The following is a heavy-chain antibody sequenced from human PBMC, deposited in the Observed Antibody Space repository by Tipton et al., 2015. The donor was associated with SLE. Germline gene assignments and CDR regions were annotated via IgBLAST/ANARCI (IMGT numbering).Heavy chain of an antibody. Sequence: TLSLTCSVSGGSISSGDYYWSWRRQPPGKGLEWIGYIYYSGSTNYNPSLKSRVTVSVDTSKNQFSLKLSSVTAADTAVYYCARGYGDTGYWGQGTLVTGSS. CDR3: ARGYGDTGY. V-gene: IGHV4-61*08. J-gene: IGHJ4*02. D-gene: IGHD4-17*01. CDR2: IYYSGST. CDR1: GGSISSGDYY.